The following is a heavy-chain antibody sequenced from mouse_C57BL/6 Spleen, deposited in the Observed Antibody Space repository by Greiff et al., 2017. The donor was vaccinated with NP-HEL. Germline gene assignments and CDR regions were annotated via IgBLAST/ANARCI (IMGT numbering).Heavy chain of an antibody. CDR2: INYDGSST. D-gene: IGHD1-1*01. Sequence: EVKLVESEGGLVQPGRSMKLSCTASGFTFSDYYMAWVRQVPEKGLEWVANINYDGSSTYYLDSLKSRFIISRDNAKNILYLQMSSLKSEDTATYYCAREGSSYPFDYWGQGTTLTVSS. J-gene: IGHJ2*01. CDR3: AREGSSYPFDY. CDR1: GFTFSDYY. V-gene: IGHV5-16*01.